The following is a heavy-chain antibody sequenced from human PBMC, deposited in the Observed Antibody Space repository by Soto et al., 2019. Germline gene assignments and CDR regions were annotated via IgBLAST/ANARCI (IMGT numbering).Heavy chain of an antibody. CDR1: GGTFSSYA. V-gene: IGHV1-69*12. Sequence: QVQLVQSGAEVKKPGSSVKVSCKASGGTFSSYAISWVRQAPGQGLEWMGGIIPIFGTADYAQKFQGRVTITADESRCTGNMELSSLRSEDTAVYYCASHYDSSGYYYRGLDYWGQGTLVTVSS. CDR3: ASHYDSSGYYYRGLDY. J-gene: IGHJ4*02. D-gene: IGHD3-22*01. CDR2: IIPIFGTA.